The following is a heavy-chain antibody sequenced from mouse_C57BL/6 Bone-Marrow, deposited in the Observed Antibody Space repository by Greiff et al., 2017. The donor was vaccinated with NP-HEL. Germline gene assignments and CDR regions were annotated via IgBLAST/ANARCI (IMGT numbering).Heavy chain of an antibody. D-gene: IGHD1-1*01. CDR1: GYAFSSSW. Sequence: QVQLQQSGPELVKPGASVKISCKASGYAFSSSWMNWVKQRPGKGLEWIGRIYPGDGDTNYNGKFKGKATLTADKSSSTAYMQLSSLTSEDSAVYFCARIAGVDYWGQGTTLTVSS. J-gene: IGHJ2*01. CDR3: ARIAGVDY. CDR2: IYPGDGDT. V-gene: IGHV1-82*01.